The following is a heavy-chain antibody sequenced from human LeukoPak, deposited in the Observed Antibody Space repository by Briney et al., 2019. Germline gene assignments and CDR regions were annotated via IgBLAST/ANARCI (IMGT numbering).Heavy chain of an antibody. Sequence: PSETLSLTCTVSGGSISSYYWSWIRQPPGKGLEWIGYIYYSGSTNYNPSLKSRVTISVDTSKNQFSLKLSSVTAADTAVYYCARAFVGGGPYSSGWYVFDYWGQGTLVTVSS. J-gene: IGHJ4*02. D-gene: IGHD6-19*01. V-gene: IGHV4-59*01. CDR3: ARAFVGGGPYSSGWYVFDY. CDR1: GGSISSYY. CDR2: IYYSGST.